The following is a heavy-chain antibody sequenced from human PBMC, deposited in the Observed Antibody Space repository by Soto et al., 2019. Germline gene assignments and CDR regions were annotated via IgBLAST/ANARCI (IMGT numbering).Heavy chain of an antibody. CDR2: ISTNNGNT. J-gene: IGHJ4*02. D-gene: IGHD3-22*01. Sequence: QIRLVQSGSEVKKPGASVKVSCKASGYTFSNYGISWVRQAPGQGLEWMGWISTNNGNTYYSQKVQGRVTMTTDTSTITAYMELKSLRSDYTGVYYCVSGSSGYRVPFDYWGQGSLITVSS. CDR1: GYTFSNYG. V-gene: IGHV1-18*01. CDR3: VSGSSGYRVPFDY.